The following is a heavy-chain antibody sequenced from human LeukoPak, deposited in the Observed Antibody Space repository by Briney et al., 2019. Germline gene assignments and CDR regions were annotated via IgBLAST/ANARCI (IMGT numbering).Heavy chain of an antibody. Sequence: PGGSLRLSCAASGFTFSSYSMNWVRQAPGKGLEWVSSISSSSSYIYYADSVKGRFTISRDNAKNSLYLQMNSLRAEDTAVYYCARGRSRDEDTAMVPFDYWGQGTLVTVSS. CDR2: ISSSSSYI. V-gene: IGHV3-21*01. D-gene: IGHD5-18*01. CDR3: ARGRSRDEDTAMVPFDY. J-gene: IGHJ4*02. CDR1: GFTFSSYS.